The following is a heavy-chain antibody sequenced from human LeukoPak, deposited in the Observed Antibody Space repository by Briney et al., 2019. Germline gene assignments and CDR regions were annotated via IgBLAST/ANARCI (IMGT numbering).Heavy chain of an antibody. V-gene: IGHV3-48*04. J-gene: IGHJ4*02. CDR3: ARAGPRVVSSKRGDADY. Sequence: GGSLRLSCAVSGFNFSTYSMNWVRQAPGKGLEWVSYISCSGSTIYYADSVKGRFTISRDNAKNSLYLQMNSLRAEDTAVYYCARAGPRVVSSKRGDADYWGQGTLVTVSS. CDR2: ISCSGSTI. D-gene: IGHD3-3*01. CDR1: GFNFSTYS.